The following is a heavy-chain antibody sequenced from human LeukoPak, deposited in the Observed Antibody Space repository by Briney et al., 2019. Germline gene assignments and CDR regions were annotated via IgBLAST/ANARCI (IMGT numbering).Heavy chain of an antibody. J-gene: IGHJ4*02. CDR1: GGSISSGGYY. CDR2: IYHSGST. V-gene: IGHV4-30-2*01. Sequence: SETLSLTCTVSGGSISSGGYYWSWLRQPPGKGLEWIGYIYHSGSTYYNPSLKSRVTISVDRSKNQFSLKLSSVTAADTAVYYCARDWYSSSLRLWGQGTLVTVSS. D-gene: IGHD6-13*01. CDR3: ARDWYSSSLRL.